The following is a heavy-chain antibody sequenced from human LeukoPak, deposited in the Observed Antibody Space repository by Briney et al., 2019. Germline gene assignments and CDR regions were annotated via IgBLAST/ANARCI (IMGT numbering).Heavy chain of an antibody. Sequence: GGSLRLSCAASGFTFSSYAMHWVRQAPGKGLEWVAVISYDGSNKYYADSVKGRFTISRDNSKNTLYLQMNSLRAEDTAVYYCARDYYDSSGSYYYYGMDVWGQGTTVTVPS. CDR1: GFTFSSYA. D-gene: IGHD3-22*01. CDR2: ISYDGSNK. J-gene: IGHJ6*02. V-gene: IGHV3-30*04. CDR3: ARDYYDSSGSYYYYGMDV.